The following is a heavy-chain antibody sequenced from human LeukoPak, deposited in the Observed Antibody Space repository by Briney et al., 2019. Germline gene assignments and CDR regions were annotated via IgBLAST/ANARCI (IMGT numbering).Heavy chain of an antibody. CDR1: ESTFSSYA. D-gene: IGHD4-17*01. CDR2: ISGSGGST. J-gene: IGHJ1*01. V-gene: IGHV3-23*01. Sequence: PGGSLRLSCVVSESTFSSYAMSWVRQAPGKGLEWVSFISGSGGSTNYADSVKGRFTISRDNSKNTLYLQMNSLGAEDTAVYYCSRDPNGDYVGAFDFQPWGQGTLVTVSS. CDR3: SRDPNGDYVGAFDFQP.